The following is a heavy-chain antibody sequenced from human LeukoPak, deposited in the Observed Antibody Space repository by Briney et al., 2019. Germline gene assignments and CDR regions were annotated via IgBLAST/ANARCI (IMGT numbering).Heavy chain of an antibody. D-gene: IGHD3-22*01. CDR1: GYTFTGYY. CDR2: INPNSGGT. Sequence: ASVKVSCKASGYTFTGYYMHWVRQAPGQGLEWMGWINPNSGGTNYAQKFQGRVTMTRDTSISTAYMELSRLRSDDAAVYYCAREASTMILLDHWGQGTLVTVSS. V-gene: IGHV1-2*02. J-gene: IGHJ5*02. CDR3: AREASTMILLDH.